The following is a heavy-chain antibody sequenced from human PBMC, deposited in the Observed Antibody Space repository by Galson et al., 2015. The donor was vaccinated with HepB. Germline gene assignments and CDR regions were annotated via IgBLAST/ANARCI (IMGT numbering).Heavy chain of an antibody. D-gene: IGHD5-12*01. CDR1: GFTFSSYG. J-gene: IGHJ4*02. CDR2: ISYDGSNK. Sequence: SLRLSCAASGFTFSSYGMHWVRQAPGKGLEWVAVISYDGSNKYYADSVKGRFTISRDNSKNTLYLQMNSLRAEDTAVYYCAKDLGVATIGDYWGQGTLVTVSS. CDR3: AKDLGVATIGDY. V-gene: IGHV3-30*18.